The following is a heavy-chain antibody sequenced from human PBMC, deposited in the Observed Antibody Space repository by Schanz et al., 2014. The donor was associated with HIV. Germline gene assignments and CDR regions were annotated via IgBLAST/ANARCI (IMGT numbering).Heavy chain of an antibody. D-gene: IGHD3-3*01. CDR1: GYTFTIYD. V-gene: IGHV1-8*01. CDR3: ARMGVTIFGGGMDV. Sequence: QVQLVQSGAEVKKPGASVKVSCKASGYTFTIYDINWVRQATGQGLEWMGWMNPNSGNTDFAQKFQGRVTMTRNTSISTAYMELSSLISEDTAVYYCARMGVTIFGGGMDVWGQGTTVTVSS. J-gene: IGHJ6*02. CDR2: MNPNSGNT.